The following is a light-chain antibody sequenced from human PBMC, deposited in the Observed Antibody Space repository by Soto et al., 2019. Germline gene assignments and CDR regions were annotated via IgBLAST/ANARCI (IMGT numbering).Light chain of an antibody. CDR1: QSISSW. J-gene: IGKJ2*01. V-gene: IGKV1-5*03. CDR3: QQYNSYSPEYT. CDR2: KAS. Sequence: DIQMTQSPSTLSASVGDRVTITCRASQSISSWLAWYQHKPGKAPKLLIYKASSLESGVPSRFSGSGSGTEFTLTISSLQPDDFATYYCQQYNSYSPEYTFGQGTKLEIK.